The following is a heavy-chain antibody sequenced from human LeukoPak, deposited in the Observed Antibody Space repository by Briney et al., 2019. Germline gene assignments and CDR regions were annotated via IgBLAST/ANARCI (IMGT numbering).Heavy chain of an antibody. Sequence: GGSLRLPCAASEFTFGNYWMNWVRQAPGKGLEWVASIKQDGSEKSYVDPVKGRFTISRDNAKNSLYLQMNSLRAEDTAVYYCATSEDVSSVYRSLNYWGQGTLVTVSS. CDR3: ATSEDVSSVYRSLNY. J-gene: IGHJ4*02. CDR1: EFTFGNYW. V-gene: IGHV3-7*01. D-gene: IGHD3-22*01. CDR2: IKQDGSEK.